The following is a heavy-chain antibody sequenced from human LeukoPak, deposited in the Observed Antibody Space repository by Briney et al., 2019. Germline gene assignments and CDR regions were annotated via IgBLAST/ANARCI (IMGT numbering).Heavy chain of an antibody. CDR2: ISSSSSYI. CDR3: ARDDPYSSSWSTNYFDY. Sequence: GGSLRLSCAASGFTFSSYSMNRVRQAPGKGLEWVSSISSSSSYIYYADSVKGRFTISRDNAKNSLYLQMNSLRAEDTAVYYCARDDPYSSSWSTNYFDYWGQGTLVTVSS. D-gene: IGHD6-13*01. CDR1: GFTFSSYS. J-gene: IGHJ4*02. V-gene: IGHV3-21*01.